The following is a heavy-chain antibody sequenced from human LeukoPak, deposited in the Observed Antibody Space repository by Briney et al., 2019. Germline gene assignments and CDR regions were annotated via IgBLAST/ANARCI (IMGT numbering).Heavy chain of an antibody. V-gene: IGHV4-39*07. CDR3: ARAIQLGWFDP. D-gene: IGHD5-24*01. Sequence: SETLSLTCTVSGGSISSSSYYWGWIRQPPGKGLEWIGSIYYSGSTYYNPSLKSRVTISVDTSKNQFSLKLSSVTAADTAVYYCARAIQLGWFDPWGQGTLVTVSS. CDR1: GGSISSSSYY. J-gene: IGHJ5*02. CDR2: IYYSGST.